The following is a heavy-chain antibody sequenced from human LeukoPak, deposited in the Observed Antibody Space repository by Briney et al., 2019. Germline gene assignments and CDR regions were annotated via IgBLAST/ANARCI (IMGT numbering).Heavy chain of an antibody. V-gene: IGHV4-4*07. Sequence: SETLSLTCTVSGGSISSYYWSWIRQPAGKGLEWIGRIYTSGSTNYNPSLKSRVTMSVDTSKNQFSLKLSSVTAADTAVYYCASSSTSRYYYYGMDVLGQGTTVTVSS. J-gene: IGHJ6*02. D-gene: IGHD2-2*01. CDR1: GGSISSYY. CDR2: IYTSGST. CDR3: ASSSTSRYYYYGMDV.